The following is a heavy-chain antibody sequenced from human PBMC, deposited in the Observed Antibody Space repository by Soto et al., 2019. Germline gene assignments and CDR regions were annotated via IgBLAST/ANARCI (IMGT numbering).Heavy chain of an antibody. CDR1: GYTFTSYG. V-gene: IGHV1-18*01. CDR3: ARDHCVQQCSPWFDP. CDR2: ISADNGNT. D-gene: IGHD6-13*01. J-gene: IGHJ5*02. Sequence: QVQLVQSGAEVKKPGASVKVSCKASGYTFTSYGISWVRQAPGQGLEWMGWISADNGNTNYAQKLQGRVTMTTDTSTSTAYMELRSLRSDDTAVYYWARDHCVQQCSPWFDPWGQGTLVTVSA.